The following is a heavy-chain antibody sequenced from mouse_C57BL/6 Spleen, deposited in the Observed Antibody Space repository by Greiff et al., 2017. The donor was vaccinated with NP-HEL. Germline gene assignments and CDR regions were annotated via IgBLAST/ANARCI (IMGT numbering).Heavy chain of an antibody. CDR3: ARGGLPPSYDDYYAMDY. J-gene: IGHJ4*01. Sequence: QVTLKESGPGILQSSQTLSLTCSFSGFSLSTSGMGVSWIRQPSGKGLEWLAHIYWDDDKRYNPSLKSRLTISKDTSRNQVFLKITSVDTADTATYYCARGGLPPSYDDYYAMDYWGQGTSVTVSS. CDR2: IYWDDDK. CDR1: GFSLSTSGMG. D-gene: IGHD2-12*01. V-gene: IGHV8-12*01.